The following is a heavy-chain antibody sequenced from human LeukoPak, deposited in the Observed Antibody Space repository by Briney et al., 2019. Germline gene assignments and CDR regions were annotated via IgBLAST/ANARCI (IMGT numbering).Heavy chain of an antibody. Sequence: GGSLRLSCAASGFTFTRYNMNWVRRAPGKGLEWVSSISSSSDYIYYADTVKGRFTVSRDSAKHSLYLQMNSLRVEDTSVYYCARGGSSGWYVDVWGRGTTVTVSS. CDR1: GFTFTRYN. CDR3: ARGGSSGWYVDV. CDR2: ISSSSDYI. D-gene: IGHD6-19*01. V-gene: IGHV3-21*01. J-gene: IGHJ6*04.